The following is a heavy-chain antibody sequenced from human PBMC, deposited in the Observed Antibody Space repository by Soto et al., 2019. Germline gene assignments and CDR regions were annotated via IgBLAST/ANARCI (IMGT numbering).Heavy chain of an antibody. V-gene: IGHV3-30*18. Sequence: QVQLVESGGGVVQPGRSLRLSCAASGFTFSSYGMHWVRQAPGKGLELVAVISYDGSNKYYADSVKGRFTISRDNSKNTLYLQMNSLRAEDTAVYYCAKEGEAAVSPNNWFDPWGQGTLVTVSS. CDR1: GFTFSSYG. CDR3: AKEGEAAVSPNNWFDP. D-gene: IGHD6-13*01. J-gene: IGHJ5*02. CDR2: ISYDGSNK.